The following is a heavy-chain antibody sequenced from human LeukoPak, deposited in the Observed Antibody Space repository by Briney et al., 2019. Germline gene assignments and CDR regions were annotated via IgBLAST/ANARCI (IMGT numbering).Heavy chain of an antibody. CDR3: ASGRGYSYGSHI. CDR2: INSDGSST. J-gene: IGHJ4*02. V-gene: IGHV3-74*01. Sequence: GGSLRLSCAASGFTFSSYWMHWVRQAPGKGLVWVSRINSDGSSTSYADSVKGRFTISRDNAKNTLYLQMNSLRADDTAVYYCASGRGYSYGSHIWGQGTLVAVSS. D-gene: IGHD5-18*01. CDR1: GFTFSSYW.